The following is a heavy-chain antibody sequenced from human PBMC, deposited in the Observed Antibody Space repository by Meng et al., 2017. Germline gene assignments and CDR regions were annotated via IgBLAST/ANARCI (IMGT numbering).Heavy chain of an antibody. Sequence: QVQLVQSGAEVKKPGASLKVSCKPSGYNFPDYYIHWVRRAPGQGLEWMGRINPKSGDTHYAQKFQARVTMTGDTSISTAYMELSGLRSDDTAMYYCARDRSRLSTVTLLFDPWGQGTLVTVSS. V-gene: IGHV1-2*06. CDR2: INPKSGDT. CDR1: GYNFPDYY. J-gene: IGHJ5*02. CDR3: ARDRSRLSTVTLLFDP. D-gene: IGHD4-17*01.